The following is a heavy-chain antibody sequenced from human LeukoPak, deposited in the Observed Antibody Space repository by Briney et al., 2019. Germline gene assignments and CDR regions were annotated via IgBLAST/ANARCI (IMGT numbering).Heavy chain of an antibody. CDR2: INPNSGGT. Sequence: GASVKVSCKASGYTFTGYYMHWVRQAPGQGLEWMGWINPNSGGTNYAQKFQGRVTMTRDTSISTAYMELSRLRSDDTAVYYCARLAMSYGDQYIENDYWGQGTLVTVSS. V-gene: IGHV1-2*02. CDR3: ARLAMSYGDQYIENDY. CDR1: GYTFTGYY. D-gene: IGHD4-17*01. J-gene: IGHJ4*02.